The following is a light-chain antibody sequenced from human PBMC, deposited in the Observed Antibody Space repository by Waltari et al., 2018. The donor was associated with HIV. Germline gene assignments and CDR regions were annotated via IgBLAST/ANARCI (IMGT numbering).Light chain of an antibody. Sequence: QSALTQPPSVSAAPRQRVTISCSGTRSNIGKNAVNWYRQFPGTTPTLLIYFDDLLSSGVSDRFSASKSDTSASLAISGLQSEDEADYYCAAWDDNLNAMLVGGGTRLTVL. V-gene: IGLV1-36*01. CDR2: FDD. J-gene: IGLJ2*01. CDR3: AAWDDNLNAML. CDR1: RSNIGKNA.